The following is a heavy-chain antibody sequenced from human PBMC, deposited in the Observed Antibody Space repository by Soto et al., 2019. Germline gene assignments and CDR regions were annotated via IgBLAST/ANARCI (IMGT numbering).Heavy chain of an antibody. D-gene: IGHD5-12*01. CDR1: GGSISSGGYY. V-gene: IGHV4-31*03. CDR2: IYYSGST. Sequence: QVQLQESGPGLVKPSQTLSLTCTVSGGSISSGGYYWSWIRQHPGKGLEWIGYIYYSGSTYYNPSLKSRVTISVDTSKNQFYLKLSSVTAADTAVYYCARGDGLRETWFDPWGQGTLVTVSS. CDR3: ARGDGLRETWFDP. J-gene: IGHJ5*02.